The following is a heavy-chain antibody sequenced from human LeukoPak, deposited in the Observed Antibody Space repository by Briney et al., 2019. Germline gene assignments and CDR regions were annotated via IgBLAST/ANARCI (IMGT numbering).Heavy chain of an antibody. V-gene: IGHV4-31*03. CDR2: IYYSGST. CDR1: GGSISSGGYY. D-gene: IGHD2-15*01. CDR3: ARDDGASYYFDY. Sequence: SETLSLTCTVSGGSISSGGYYWSWIRQHPGKGLEWIGYIYYSGSTYYNPSLKSRVTISVDTSKNQFSLKLSSVTAADTAVYYCARDDGASYYFDYWGQGTLVTVSS. J-gene: IGHJ4*02.